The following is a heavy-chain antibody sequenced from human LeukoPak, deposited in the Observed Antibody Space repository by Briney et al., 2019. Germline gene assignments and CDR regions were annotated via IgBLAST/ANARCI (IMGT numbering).Heavy chain of an antibody. Sequence: GGRLRLSCAASGFTFDDYGMSWVRPAPGKGLEWVYGIIWNGGSTGYTDSVKGRFTISRDNAKNSLYLLMNSLRAEDTALYYCARGITMVRGVTYYGMDVWGQGTTVTVSS. CDR1: GFTFDDYG. V-gene: IGHV3-20*04. J-gene: IGHJ6*02. CDR2: IIWNGGST. CDR3: ARGITMVRGVTYYGMDV. D-gene: IGHD3-10*01.